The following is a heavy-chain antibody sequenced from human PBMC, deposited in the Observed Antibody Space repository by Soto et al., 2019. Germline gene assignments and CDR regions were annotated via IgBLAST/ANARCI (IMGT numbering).Heavy chain of an antibody. CDR2: IWYDGSNK. V-gene: IGHV3-33*01. CDR3: GSRDGYNFDY. Sequence: QVQLVESGGGVVQPGRSLRLSCAASGFTFSSYGMHWVRQAPGKGLEWVAVIWYDGSNKYYADSVKGRFTISRDNSKNTLYLQMNRLRAEDTAVYYCGSRDGYNFDYWGQGTLVTVSS. D-gene: IGHD5-12*01. CDR1: GFTFSSYG. J-gene: IGHJ4*02.